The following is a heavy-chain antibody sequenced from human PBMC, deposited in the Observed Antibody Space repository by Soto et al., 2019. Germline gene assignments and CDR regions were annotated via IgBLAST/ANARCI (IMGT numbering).Heavy chain of an antibody. Sequence: PGGSLRLSWAASGFTFNTYTINWVRQAPGKGLEWVSSISSSSNYIYYADSVKGRFTISRDNAQSSLYLQMNSLRAEDTAVYYCARGYGGFDYWGQGTLVTVSS. J-gene: IGHJ4*02. V-gene: IGHV3-21*01. D-gene: IGHD4-17*01. CDR3: ARGYGGFDY. CDR1: GFTFNTYT. CDR2: ISSSSNYI.